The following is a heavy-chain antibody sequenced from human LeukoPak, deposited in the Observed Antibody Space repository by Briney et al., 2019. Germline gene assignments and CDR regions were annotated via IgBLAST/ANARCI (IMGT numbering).Heavy chain of an antibody. V-gene: IGHV4-34*01. CDR3: ARAGSSYYFDY. J-gene: IGHJ4*02. CDR1: GGSFSDYY. CDR2: INHSGST. Sequence: SQTLSLTCAVYGGSFSDYYWSWIRQPPGKGLEWIGEINHSGSTNYNPSLKSRVTISVDTSKNQFSLKLSSVTAADTAVYYCARAGSSYYFDYWGQGTLVTVSS. D-gene: IGHD6-13*01.